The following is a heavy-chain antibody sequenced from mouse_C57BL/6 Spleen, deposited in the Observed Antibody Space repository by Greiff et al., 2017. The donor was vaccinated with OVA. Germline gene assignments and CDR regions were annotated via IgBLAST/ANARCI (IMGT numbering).Heavy chain of an antibody. CDR3: ARHLTAQATY. CDR1: GYTFTSYW. Sequence: QVQLQQPGAELVKPGASVKLSCKASGYTFTSYWMQWVKQRPGQGLEWIGEIDPSDSHTNYNQKFKGKATLSVDTSSSTAYMQLSSLTSEDTAVYYCARHLTAQATYWGQGTTLTVSS. D-gene: IGHD3-2*02. V-gene: IGHV1-50*01. CDR2: IDPSDSHT. J-gene: IGHJ2*01.